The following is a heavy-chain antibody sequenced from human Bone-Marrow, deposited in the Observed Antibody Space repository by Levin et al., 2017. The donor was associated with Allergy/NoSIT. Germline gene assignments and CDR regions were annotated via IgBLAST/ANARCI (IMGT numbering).Heavy chain of an antibody. CDR2: IYPGDSDT. CDR1: GYSFTSYW. Sequence: GESLKISCKGSGYSFTSYWIGWVRQMPGKGLEWMGIIYPGDSDTRYSPSFQGQVTISADKSISTAYLQWSSLKASDTAMYYCARVRSIVVVPAAIGSPFLDYWGQGTLVTVSS. J-gene: IGHJ4*02. CDR3: ARVRSIVVVPAAIGSPFLDY. V-gene: IGHV5-51*01. D-gene: IGHD2-2*02.